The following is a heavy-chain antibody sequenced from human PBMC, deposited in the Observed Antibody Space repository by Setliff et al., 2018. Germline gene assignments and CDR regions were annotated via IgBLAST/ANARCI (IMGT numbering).Heavy chain of an antibody. D-gene: IGHD5-12*01. J-gene: IGHJ4*02. CDR3: VRGPGPSVVVAIPFDH. V-gene: IGHV1-18*01. Sequence: ASVKVSCKTSGYAFITVGMSWVRQAPGQGLEWMGWMSPVYGIANYARKFQGRVTLTADTSTTTAYLELESLRDDDTAVYYCVRGPGPSVVVAIPFDHWGQGALVTVSS. CDR1: GYAFITVG. CDR2: MSPVYGIA.